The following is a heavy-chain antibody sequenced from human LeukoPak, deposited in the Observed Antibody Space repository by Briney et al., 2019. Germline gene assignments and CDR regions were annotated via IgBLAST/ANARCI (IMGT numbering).Heavy chain of an antibody. CDR2: IYSGGSA. Sequence: GGSLRLSCAASGFTVSNNYMSWVRQAPGKGLEWVSVIYSGGSAYYADSVKGRFTISRDNSKNTLYLQMNSLRAEDTAVYYCARDSGHGDHDAYWGQGTLVTVSS. J-gene: IGHJ4*02. V-gene: IGHV3-66*01. CDR1: GFTVSNNY. D-gene: IGHD4-17*01. CDR3: ARDSGHGDHDAY.